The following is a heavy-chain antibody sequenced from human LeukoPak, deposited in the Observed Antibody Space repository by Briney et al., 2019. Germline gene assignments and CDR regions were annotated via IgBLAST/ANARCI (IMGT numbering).Heavy chain of an antibody. CDR2: IYPGDSDT. D-gene: IGHD4-17*01. Sequence: GEPLKISCKGSGYSFTSYWIGWVRQMPGKGLEWMGIIYPGDSDTRYSPSFQGQVTISADKSISTAYLQWSSLKASDTAMYYCARQGGTYGDYVPWFDPWGQGTLVTVSS. V-gene: IGHV5-51*01. J-gene: IGHJ5*02. CDR3: ARQGGTYGDYVPWFDP. CDR1: GYSFTSYW.